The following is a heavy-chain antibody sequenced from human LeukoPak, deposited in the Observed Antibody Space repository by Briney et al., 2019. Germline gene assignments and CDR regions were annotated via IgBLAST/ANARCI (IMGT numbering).Heavy chain of an antibody. J-gene: IGHJ5*02. CDR2: IYHSGST. CDR3: ASSYCGGDCYFGWFDP. CDR1: GGSISSGGYS. Sequence: PLETLSLTCAVSGGSISSGGYSWSWIRQPPGKGLEWIGYIYHSGSTYYNPPLKSRVTISVDRSKNQFSLKLSSVTAADTAVYYCASSYCGGDCYFGWFDPWGQGTLVTVSS. V-gene: IGHV4-30-2*01. D-gene: IGHD2-21*02.